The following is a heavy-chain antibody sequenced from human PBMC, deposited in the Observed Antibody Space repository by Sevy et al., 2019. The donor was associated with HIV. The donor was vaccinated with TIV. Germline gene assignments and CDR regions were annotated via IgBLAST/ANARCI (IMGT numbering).Heavy chain of an antibody. CDR2: IWNDGSNK. CDR1: GFTFSNYG. D-gene: IGHD2-21*02. J-gene: IGHJ4*02. CDR3: ARGGDFNDRSAKRDFDY. Sequence: GGSLRLSCAASGFTFSNYGMHWVRQAPGKGLEWVAVIWNDGSNKYDADSVKGRFTISRDNSKNTLYLQMNSLRVEDTAVYFCARGGDFNDRSAKRDFDYWGQRTLVTDSS. V-gene: IGHV3-33*01.